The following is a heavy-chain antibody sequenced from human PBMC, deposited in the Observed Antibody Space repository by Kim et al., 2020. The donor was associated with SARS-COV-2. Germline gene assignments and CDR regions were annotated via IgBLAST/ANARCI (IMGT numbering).Heavy chain of an antibody. J-gene: IGHJ4*02. D-gene: IGHD3-22*01. V-gene: IGHV3-33*08. CDR2: IWYDGTNK. CDR1: GFRFSSHG. Sequence: GGSLRLSCAASGFRFSSHGMHWVRQAPGKGLEWVAIIWYDGTNKYYGDSVKGRFTISRDDSKDTLYLEMNSLRAEDTAVYYCARGDGIVVHGDYSEYWGQGTLVTVSS. CDR3: ARGDGIVVHGDYSEY.